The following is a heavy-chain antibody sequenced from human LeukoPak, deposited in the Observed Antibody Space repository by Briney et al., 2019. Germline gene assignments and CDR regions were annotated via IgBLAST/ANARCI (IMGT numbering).Heavy chain of an antibody. J-gene: IGHJ5*02. CDR3: ARDFRAVARTTFLNWFDP. V-gene: IGHV3-74*01. CDR2: INSDGRST. D-gene: IGHD6-19*01. Sequence: PGGSLRLSCAASGFTFSSYWMRWVRHAPGKGLVWVSRINSDGRSTSYADSVKGRFTISRDNAKNRMYLQMDRERAQDTAVYYCARDFRAVARTTFLNWFDPWGQGTLVTVSS. CDR1: GFTFSSYW.